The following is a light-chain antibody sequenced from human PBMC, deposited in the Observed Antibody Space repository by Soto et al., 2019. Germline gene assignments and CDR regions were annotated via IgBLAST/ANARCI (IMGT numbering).Light chain of an antibody. V-gene: IGKV1-5*02. CDR3: QQYDSYSTRT. CDR2: DAS. Sequence: DIQMTQSPSTLSASVGDRVTIICRASQNINSWVAWYQQKPGKAPKALIYDASSLESGVPSRFSGSGSETYFTLTISSLQPDDFATYYCQQYDSYSTRTFGQGTKVEIK. CDR1: QNINSW. J-gene: IGKJ1*01.